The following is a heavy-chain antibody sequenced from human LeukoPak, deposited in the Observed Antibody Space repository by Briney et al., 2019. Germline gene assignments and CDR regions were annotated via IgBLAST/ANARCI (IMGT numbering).Heavy chain of an antibody. CDR2: LSGSGDNT. Sequence: GGSQRLSCAASGFTFSSYAMSWVRQSPGKGLEWVSALSGSGDNTFYADSVKGRFTISRDNSKNTLYLHMNSLRAEDTAVYFCARGGGIYGDYFIDYWGQGTLVTVSS. V-gene: IGHV3-23*01. CDR1: GFTFSSYA. J-gene: IGHJ4*02. D-gene: IGHD5-12*01. CDR3: ARGGGIYGDYFIDY.